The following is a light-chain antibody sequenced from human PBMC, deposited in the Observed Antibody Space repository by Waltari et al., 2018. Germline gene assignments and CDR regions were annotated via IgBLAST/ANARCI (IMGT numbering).Light chain of an antibody. CDR1: QSVGTW. CDR3: QQYSSFST. CDR2: MAS. Sequence: DIQMTQSPSTLSASVGDRVTISCRASQSVGTWLAWYQQKPGKAPKLLIYMASSLDSGVPPRFSGSGSGTDFTLTISSLQPDDFATYSCQQYSSFSTFGQGTKV. J-gene: IGKJ2*01. V-gene: IGKV1-5*03.